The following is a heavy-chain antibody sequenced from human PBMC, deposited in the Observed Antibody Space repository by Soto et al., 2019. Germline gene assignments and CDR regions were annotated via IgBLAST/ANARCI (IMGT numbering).Heavy chain of an antibody. CDR3: ARDRDYYDSSGYLYWYYGMDV. J-gene: IGHJ6*02. CDR2: TYYRSKWYN. D-gene: IGHD3-22*01. V-gene: IGHV6-1*01. CDR1: GDSVSSNSAA. Sequence: SQTLSLTCAISGDSVSSNSAAWNWIRQSPSRGLEWLGRTYYRSKWYNDYAVSVKSRITINPDTSKNKFSLQLNSVTPEYTAVYYCARDRDYYDSSGYLYWYYGMDVWGQGTTVTVSS.